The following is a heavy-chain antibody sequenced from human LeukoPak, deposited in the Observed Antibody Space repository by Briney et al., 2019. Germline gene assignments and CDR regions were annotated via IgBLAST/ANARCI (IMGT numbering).Heavy chain of an antibody. CDR3: ARFPLTYATA. J-gene: IGHJ5*02. D-gene: IGHD2-2*01. V-gene: IGHV3-74*03. CDR2: INADGGAT. Sequence: GGSLRLSCAASGFTFSDYWMHWVRHTPGKGLEWVSRINADGGATYADSVLGRFTLSRDNAQNRVYLQMNSLRDEDTAVYFCARFPLTYATAWGQGTLVTVSS. CDR1: GFTFSDYW.